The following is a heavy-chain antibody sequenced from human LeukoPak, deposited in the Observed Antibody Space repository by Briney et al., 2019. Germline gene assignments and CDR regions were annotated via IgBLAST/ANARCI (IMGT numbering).Heavy chain of an antibody. CDR2: LYSSGST. D-gene: IGHD2-15*01. V-gene: IGHV4-59*10. J-gene: IGHJ3*02. CDR1: GGSFSGYY. CDR3: ARGGYCSGDTCYADAFDI. Sequence: SETLSLTCAVYGGSFSGYYWSWIRQPPGKGLEWIGRLYSSGSTTYNPSLKSRVTMSVDTSKNQFSLKLTSVTAADTAVYYCARGGYCSGDTCYADAFDIWGQGTMVTVSS.